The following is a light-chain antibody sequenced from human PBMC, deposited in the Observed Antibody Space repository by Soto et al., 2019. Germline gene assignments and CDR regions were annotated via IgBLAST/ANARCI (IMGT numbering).Light chain of an antibody. CDR3: QQHKTYSWT. Sequence: DIQMTHSPSTLAGSVGERGTISCRASQTISSWLAWYQQKPGKAPKLLISGASTLQSGVPSRFSGSGSGTEFTLTISSLQPDDFATYYCQQHKTYSWTFGQGTKVDIK. CDR1: QTISSW. J-gene: IGKJ1*01. CDR2: GAS. V-gene: IGKV1-5*01.